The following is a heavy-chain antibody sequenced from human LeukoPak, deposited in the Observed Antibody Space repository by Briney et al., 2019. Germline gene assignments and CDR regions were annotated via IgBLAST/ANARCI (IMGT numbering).Heavy chain of an antibody. V-gene: IGHV3-48*03. CDR3: ARGPSVGSGWSPDY. CDR2: ISNSGSII. J-gene: IGHJ4*02. CDR1: GFTFSDYE. Sequence: PGGSLRLSCTGSGFTFSDYEMNWVRQAPGKGLEWISYISNSGSIIYYADSVKGRFTISRDNAKNSLFLPMHSLRAEDTADYYCARGPSVGSGWSPDYWGQGTLVTVSS. D-gene: IGHD6-19*01.